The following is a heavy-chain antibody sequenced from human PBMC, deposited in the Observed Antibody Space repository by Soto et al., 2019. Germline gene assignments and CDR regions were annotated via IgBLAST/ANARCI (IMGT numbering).Heavy chain of an antibody. D-gene: IGHD2-2*03. CDR3: AAGLDHNKVGY. V-gene: IGHV4-59*01. Sequence: SETLSLTCTVSGGSISSYYWSWIRQPPGKGPEWIGCIYYTGNTHYNPSLKSRVTISRDTSKNQFSLELTSVTAADTAMYFCAAGLDHNKVGYWGQGTLVTVSS. J-gene: IGHJ4*02. CDR2: IYYTGNT. CDR1: GGSISSYY.